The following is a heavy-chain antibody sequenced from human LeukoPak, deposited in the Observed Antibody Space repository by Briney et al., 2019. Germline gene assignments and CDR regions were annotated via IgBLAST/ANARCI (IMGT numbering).Heavy chain of an antibody. CDR1: GFTVSSNY. Sequence: PGGSLRLSCAASGFTVSSNYMSWVRQAPGKGLEWVSVIYSGGSTYYADSVKGRFTISRDNSKNMLYLQMNSLRAEDTAVYYCARNSYYDFWSGYPTYWGQGTLVTVSS. CDR2: IYSGGST. J-gene: IGHJ4*02. CDR3: ARNSYYDFWSGYPTY. V-gene: IGHV3-53*01. D-gene: IGHD3-3*01.